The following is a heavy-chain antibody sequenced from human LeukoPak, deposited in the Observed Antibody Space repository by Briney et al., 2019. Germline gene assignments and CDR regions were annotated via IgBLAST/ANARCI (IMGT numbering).Heavy chain of an antibody. Sequence: GGSLRLSCAASGFTFSSYSMNWVRQPPGKGLEWVSSISSSSSYIYYADSVEGRFTISRDNAKNTLYLQMNSLRAEDTAVYYCARDSCGGDCYPFDYWGQGTLVTVSS. CDR3: ARDSCGGDCYPFDY. CDR1: GFTFSSYS. D-gene: IGHD2-21*02. J-gene: IGHJ4*02. V-gene: IGHV3-21*01. CDR2: ISSSSSYI.